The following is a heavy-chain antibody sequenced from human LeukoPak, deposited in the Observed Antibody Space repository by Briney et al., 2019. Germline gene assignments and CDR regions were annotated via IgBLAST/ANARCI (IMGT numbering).Heavy chain of an antibody. CDR3: ARDRYNWNDGTPHDY. D-gene: IGHD1-1*01. CDR1: GYTFTSYY. CDR2: INPSGGTT. Sequence: GASVKVSCKASGYTFTSYYMHWVRQAPGQGLEWMGVINPSGGTTSYAQKFQGRVTMTTDTSTSTAYMELRSLRSDDTAVYYCARDRYNWNDGTPHDYWGQGTLVTVSS. J-gene: IGHJ4*02. V-gene: IGHV1-46*01.